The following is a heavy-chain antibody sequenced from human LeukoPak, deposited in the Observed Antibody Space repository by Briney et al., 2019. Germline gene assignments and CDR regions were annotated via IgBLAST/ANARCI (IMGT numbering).Heavy chain of an antibody. D-gene: IGHD3-16*01. Sequence: ASVKVSCKDSGYKFTNYGISWVRQAPGQGLEWMGWISPYNGNTIYAQKLQGRVTMTTDTSTSTAYMELRSLRSDDTAVYYCARAEDYVDTLVGLDVWGKGTTVTVSS. J-gene: IGHJ6*04. CDR1: GYKFTNYG. CDR3: ARAEDYVDTLVGLDV. V-gene: IGHV1-18*01. CDR2: ISPYNGNT.